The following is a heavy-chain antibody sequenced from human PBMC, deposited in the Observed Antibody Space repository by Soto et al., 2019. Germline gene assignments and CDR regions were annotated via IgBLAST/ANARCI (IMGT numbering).Heavy chain of an antibody. J-gene: IGHJ4*02. CDR1: GGSISSYY. CDR3: AKDEYYYSRSGYYIFDS. V-gene: IGHV4-59*01. Sequence: PSETLSLTCTVSGGSISSYYWSWIRQPPGKGLEWIGYIYYSGSTNYNPSLKSRVTISVDTSKKTLYLQMNSLRPEDTALYYCAKDEYYYSRSGYYIFDSWGQGTLVTVSS. CDR2: IYYSGST. D-gene: IGHD3-22*01.